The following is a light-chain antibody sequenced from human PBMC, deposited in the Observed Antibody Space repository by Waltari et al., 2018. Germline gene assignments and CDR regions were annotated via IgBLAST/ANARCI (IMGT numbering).Light chain of an antibody. V-gene: IGKV3-11*01. Sequence: ETVLTQSPATLSLSLGERATLSCRSSQSVSSYLAWYQQKPGQAPRLLIYDASNRATGIPARFSGSGSGTDFTLTISSLEPEDFAVYYCQQRSNWPPTFGGGTKVEIK. CDR2: DAS. J-gene: IGKJ4*01. CDR3: QQRSNWPPT. CDR1: QSVSSY.